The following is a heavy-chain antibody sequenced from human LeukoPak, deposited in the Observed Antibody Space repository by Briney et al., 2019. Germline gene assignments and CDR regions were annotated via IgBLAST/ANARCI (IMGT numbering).Heavy chain of an antibody. Sequence: GGSLRLSCAVSGFTFSSYSMNWVRQAPGKGLEWVSSISSSPTYIYYADSVKGRFTVSRDNSKNTLYLQMNSLRPEDTAVYYCTKSVVEMATIDYWGQGTLVTVSS. CDR2: ISSSPTYI. V-gene: IGHV3-21*04. D-gene: IGHD5-24*01. CDR1: GFTFSSYS. J-gene: IGHJ4*02. CDR3: TKSVVEMATIDY.